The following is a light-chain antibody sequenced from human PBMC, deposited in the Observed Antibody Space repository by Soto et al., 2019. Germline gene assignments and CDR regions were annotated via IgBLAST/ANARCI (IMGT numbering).Light chain of an antibody. CDR1: QSVFYNSNNKHY. CDR3: QQYYRTALN. Sequence: IVMTQSPDSLAVSLGERATINCKPSQSVFYNSNNKHYLAWYQHKPGQPPRLLIYWASTRESGFPDRLSGSGSDKEFTLTIRSLQPEDVAVYYFQQYYRTALNFGGGT. CDR2: WAS. J-gene: IGKJ4*01. V-gene: IGKV4-1*01.